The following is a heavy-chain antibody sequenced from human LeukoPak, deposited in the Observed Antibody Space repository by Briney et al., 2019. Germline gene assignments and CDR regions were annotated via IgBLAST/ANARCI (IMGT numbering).Heavy chain of an antibody. D-gene: IGHD3-22*01. Sequence: PGGSLRLSCAAFGFTFSDYYMSWIRQVPGKGLEWVSYISSSGSTIYYADSVKGRFTISRDNAKNSLYLQMNSLRAEDTAVYYCARVREDYDSSGYFFDYWGQGTLVTVSS. J-gene: IGHJ4*02. V-gene: IGHV3-11*01. CDR3: ARVREDYDSSGYFFDY. CDR2: ISSSGSTI. CDR1: GFTFSDYY.